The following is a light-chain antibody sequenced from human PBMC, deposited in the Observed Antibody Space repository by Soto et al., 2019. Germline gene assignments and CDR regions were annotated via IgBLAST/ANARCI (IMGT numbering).Light chain of an antibody. CDR2: DVS. CDR3: SSYTSRSTKV. J-gene: IGLJ3*02. V-gene: IGLV2-14*01. Sequence: QSALTQPASVSGSPGQSITISCTGTSSDVGAYKYVSWYQQHPGKAPKLIIYDVSNRPSGVSDRFSGSKSGNTASLTISGLQAEDEAHYYCSSYTSRSTKVFGGGTKVTVL. CDR1: SSDVGAYKY.